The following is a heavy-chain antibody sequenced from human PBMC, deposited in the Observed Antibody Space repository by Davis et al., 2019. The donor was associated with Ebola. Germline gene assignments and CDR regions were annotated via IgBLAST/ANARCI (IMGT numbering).Heavy chain of an antibody. Sequence: GESLKISCAASGFTFSDYYMSWLRQAPGKGLQLVANTKPDGSEKFYVDSVKGRFTISRDNTRNSLYLQMDRLRAEDTALYYCVRGDFYDSSGPDHTFIDAFDIWGQGTMVTVSS. CDR2: TKPDGSEK. D-gene: IGHD3-22*01. CDR1: GFTFSDYY. J-gene: IGHJ3*02. CDR3: VRGDFYDSSGPDHTFIDAFDI. V-gene: IGHV3-7*03.